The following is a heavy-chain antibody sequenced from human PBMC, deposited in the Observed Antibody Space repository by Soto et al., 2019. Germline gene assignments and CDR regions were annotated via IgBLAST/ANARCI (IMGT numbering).Heavy chain of an antibody. D-gene: IGHD3-22*01. Sequence: SETLSLTCIVSGGSVSSSNWWSWVRQPPGKGLEWIGEIYHSGSTTYNPSLKSRATISVDKSENQFSLRLKSVTAADTAVYYCARDLKRYYDSSGYGYYYYGMDVWGQGTTVTVSS. CDR3: ARDLKRYYDSSGYGYYYYGMDV. CDR2: IYHSGST. J-gene: IGHJ6*02. CDR1: GGSVSSSNW. V-gene: IGHV4-4*02.